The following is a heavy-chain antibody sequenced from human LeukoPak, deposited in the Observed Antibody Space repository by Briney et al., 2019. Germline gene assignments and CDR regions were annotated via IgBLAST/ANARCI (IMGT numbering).Heavy chain of an antibody. V-gene: IGHV3-48*02. CDR2: ISSTSNTI. CDR3: ARGSSIAVAAPFDY. J-gene: IGHJ4*02. D-gene: IGHD6-19*01. CDR1: GFTFSSYG. Sequence: GGSLRLSCAASGFTFSSYGMNWVRQAPGKGLEWLSYISSTSNTIYYADSVKGRFTISRDNAKNSLYLQMNSLRDEDTAVYYCARGSSIAVAAPFDYWGQGTLVTVSS.